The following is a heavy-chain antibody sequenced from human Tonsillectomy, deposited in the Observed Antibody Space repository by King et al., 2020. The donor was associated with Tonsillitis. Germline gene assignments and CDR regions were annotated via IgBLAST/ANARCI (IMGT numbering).Heavy chain of an antibody. CDR2: IYTSGST. Sequence: VQLQESGPGLVKPSKTLSLTCTVSGGSISSGSYYWSWIRQPAGKGLEWIGRIYTSGSTNYNPSLKSRVTMSLDTSKTQFSLNLSSVTAADTAVYYCARGYSAYRGGFDYWGQGTLVTVSS. CDR1: GGSISSGSYY. D-gene: IGHD5-12*01. V-gene: IGHV4-61*02. J-gene: IGHJ4*02. CDR3: ARGYSAYRGGFDY.